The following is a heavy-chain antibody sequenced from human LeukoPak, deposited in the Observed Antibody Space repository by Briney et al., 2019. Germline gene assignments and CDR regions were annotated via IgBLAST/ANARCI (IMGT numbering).Heavy chain of an antibody. Sequence: ASVKVSCKASGYTFTSYYIHWVRQAPGQGLEWMGLIDPSGGSTNYAQKFQGRVTMTRDTSTSTVYMELSSLRSEDTAVYYCARDGPVVLWFGESDPYYGMDVWGQGTTVTVSS. D-gene: IGHD3-10*01. CDR3: ARDGPVVLWFGESDPYYGMDV. CDR2: IDPSGGST. J-gene: IGHJ6*02. V-gene: IGHV1-46*01. CDR1: GYTFTSYY.